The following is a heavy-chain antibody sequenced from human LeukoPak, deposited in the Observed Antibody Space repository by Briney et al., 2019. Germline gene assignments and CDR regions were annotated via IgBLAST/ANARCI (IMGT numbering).Heavy chain of an antibody. V-gene: IGHV3-74*01. CDR2: IKSDGSTT. CDR1: GFCFSSYW. D-gene: IGHD3-10*01. J-gene: IGHJ4*02. Sequence: GGSLRLSCAASGFCFSSYWMHWVRQTQGTGLVWVSSIKSDGSTTNYADFVKGRFTTSRDNAKNTLYLQMSSLRAEDTAVYYWARLGGRSWIGGDYWGQGALVTVSS. CDR3: ARLGGRSWIGGDY.